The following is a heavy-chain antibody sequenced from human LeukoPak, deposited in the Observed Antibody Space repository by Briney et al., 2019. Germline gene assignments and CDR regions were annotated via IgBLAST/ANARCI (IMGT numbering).Heavy chain of an antibody. Sequence: GGSRRLSCTAAGFTFSSYWMNWVRQAPGEGLEWVANIKQDGSEKYYVDSVKGRFTISRDNAKKSLYLQMNSLRAEDTAVYYCARETEMANLDYWGQGTLVTVSS. V-gene: IGHV3-7*04. J-gene: IGHJ4*02. CDR1: GFTFSSYW. D-gene: IGHD5-24*01. CDR3: ARETEMANLDY. CDR2: IKQDGSEK.